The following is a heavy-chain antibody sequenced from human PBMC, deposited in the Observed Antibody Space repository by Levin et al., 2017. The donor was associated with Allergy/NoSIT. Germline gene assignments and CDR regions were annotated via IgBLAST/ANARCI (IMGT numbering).Heavy chain of an antibody. CDR1: GFTFSNAW. Sequence: GGSLRLSCAASGFTFSNAWMSWVRQAPGKGLEWVGRIKSKTDGGTTDYAAPVKGRFTISRDDSKNTLYLQMNSLKTEDTAVYYCTTSVAGNFDAFDIWGQGTMVTVSS. D-gene: IGHD6-19*01. CDR3: TTSVAGNFDAFDI. CDR2: IKSKTDGGTT. J-gene: IGHJ3*02. V-gene: IGHV3-15*01.